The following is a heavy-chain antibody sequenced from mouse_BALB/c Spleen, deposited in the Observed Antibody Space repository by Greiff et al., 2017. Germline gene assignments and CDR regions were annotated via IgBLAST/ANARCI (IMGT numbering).Heavy chain of an antibody. J-gene: IGHJ3*01. Sequence: EVQGVASGGGLVKPGGSLKLSCAASGFTFSDYYMYWVRQTPEQRLEWVATISDGGSYTYYPDSVKGRFTISRDNAKNNLYLQMSSLKSEDTAMYYCARKRYYGYDWFAYWGQGTLVTVSA. V-gene: IGHV5-4*02. CDR3: ARKRYYGYDWFAY. CDR1: GFTFSDYY. CDR2: ISDGGSYT. D-gene: IGHD2-2*01.